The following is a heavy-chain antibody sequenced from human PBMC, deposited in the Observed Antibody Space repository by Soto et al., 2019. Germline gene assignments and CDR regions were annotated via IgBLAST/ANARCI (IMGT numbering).Heavy chain of an antibody. Sequence: QVQLVQSGAEVKKPGASVKVSCKASGYTFTSYGISWVRQAPVQGLEWMGWISAYNGNTNYAQKLQGRVTMTTDTSTSTAYMELRSLRSDDTAVYYCARGSPHYDFWSGYRYYFDYWGQGTLVTVSS. CDR2: ISAYNGNT. V-gene: IGHV1-18*01. CDR1: GYTFTSYG. CDR3: ARGSPHYDFWSGYRYYFDY. J-gene: IGHJ4*02. D-gene: IGHD3-3*01.